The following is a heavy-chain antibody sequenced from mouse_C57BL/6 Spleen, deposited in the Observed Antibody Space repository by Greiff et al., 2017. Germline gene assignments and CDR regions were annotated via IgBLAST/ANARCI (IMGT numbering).Heavy chain of an antibody. V-gene: IGHV5-16*01. Sequence: EVKLVESEGGLVQPGSSMKLSCTASGFTFSDYYMAWVRQVPEKGLEWVANINYYGSSTYYLDSLKSRFIISRDNAKNILYLQMSSLKSEDTATYYCARGGYDPYYYAMDYWGQGTSVTVSS. CDR3: ARGGYDPYYYAMDY. D-gene: IGHD2-2*01. CDR2: INYYGSST. J-gene: IGHJ4*01. CDR1: GFTFSDYY.